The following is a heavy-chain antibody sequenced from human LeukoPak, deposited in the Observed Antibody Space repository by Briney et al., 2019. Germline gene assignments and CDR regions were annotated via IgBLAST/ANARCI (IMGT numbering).Heavy chain of an antibody. J-gene: IGHJ1*01. CDR2: ISGSGGST. V-gene: IGHV3-23*01. CDR3: AKDYYGSGTLPQTFQL. CDR1: GFTFSSYA. D-gene: IGHD3-10*01. Sequence: GGSLRLSCAASGFTFSSYAMSWVRQAPGKGLEWVSAISGSGGSTYYADSVKGRFTISRDNSKNTLYLQMNSLRAEDTAVYYCAKDYYGSGTLPQTFQLWGQGTLVTVSS.